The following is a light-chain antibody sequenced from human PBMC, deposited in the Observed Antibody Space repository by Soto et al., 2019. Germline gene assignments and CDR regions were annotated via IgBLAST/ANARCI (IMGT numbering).Light chain of an antibody. CDR2: GAS. Sequence: EIVLTQSPGTLSLSPGERATLFCRASQSVSSSYLAWYQQKPGQAPRLLIYGASSRATGIPDRFSGSGSGTDFTLTIRRLEPEDFAVYYCQQYDSSPYTFGQGTKLEIK. V-gene: IGKV3-20*01. CDR1: QSVSSSY. CDR3: QQYDSSPYT. J-gene: IGKJ2*01.